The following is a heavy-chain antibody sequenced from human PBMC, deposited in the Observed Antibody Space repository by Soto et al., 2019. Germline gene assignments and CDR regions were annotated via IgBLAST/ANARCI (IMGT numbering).Heavy chain of an antibody. Sequence: LQLQESGPGLVKPSETLSLTCTVSGGSISNSDYFWAWMRQPPGKGLEWVGTISHTGSPRYNPSLKSRATLSVDTSKNQFSLRLPSVTAADTAVCYCASQLESTTYFDYWGRGTLVTVSS. CDR2: ISHTGSP. D-gene: IGHD1-1*01. J-gene: IGHJ4*02. CDR1: GGSISNSDYF. V-gene: IGHV4-39*01. CDR3: ASQLESTTYFDY.